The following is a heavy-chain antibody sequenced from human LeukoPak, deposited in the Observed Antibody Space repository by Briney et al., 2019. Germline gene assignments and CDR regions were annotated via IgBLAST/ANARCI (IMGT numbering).Heavy chain of an antibody. D-gene: IGHD3-10*01. CDR1: GGSISSYY. V-gene: IGHV4-59*01. J-gene: IGHJ4*02. CDR3: AREGDSGSYYAYFDY. Sequence: SETLSLTCTVSGGSISSYYWSWLRQPPGKGLEWVGYIYYSGSTNYNPSLKSRVTISVDTSKNQFSLKLSSVTAADTAVYYCAREGDSGSYYAYFDYWGQGTLVTVSS. CDR2: IYYSGST.